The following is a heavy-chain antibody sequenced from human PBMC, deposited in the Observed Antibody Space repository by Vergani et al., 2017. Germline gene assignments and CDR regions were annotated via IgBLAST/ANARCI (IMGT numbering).Heavy chain of an antibody. CDR1: GYTFTTYD. CDR2: MNPISGNT. V-gene: IGHV1-8*01. J-gene: IGHJ6*02. D-gene: IGHD4-17*01. CDR3: AREGDGDYGRPPYYSGMDV. Sequence: QVQLVQSGAEVKKPGASVKVSCKASGYTFTTYDINWVRQATGQGLEWMGWMNPISGNTGSAEKFQGRVTITRDTSISTAYMELSSLRSEDTAVYYCAREGDGDYGRPPYYSGMDVWGQGTTVTVSS.